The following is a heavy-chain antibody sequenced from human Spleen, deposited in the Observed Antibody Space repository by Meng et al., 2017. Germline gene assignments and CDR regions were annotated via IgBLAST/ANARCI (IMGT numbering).Heavy chain of an antibody. Sequence: VHLQSPRPGLVKPSQPLSLTCTVSGGSIRSSGYYWSWIRQHPGKGLEWIGYIYYSGSTYYNPSLKSRVTISVDTSKNQFSLKLSSVTAADTAVYYCARINRRSLTGFDPWGQGTLVTVSS. D-gene: IGHD2-8*02. CDR2: IYYSGST. CDR3: ARINRRSLTGFDP. V-gene: IGHV4-31*03. CDR1: GGSIRSSGYY. J-gene: IGHJ5*02.